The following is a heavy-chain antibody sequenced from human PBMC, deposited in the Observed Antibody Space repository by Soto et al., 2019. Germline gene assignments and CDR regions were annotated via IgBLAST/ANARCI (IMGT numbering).Heavy chain of an antibody. J-gene: IGHJ3*02. D-gene: IGHD5-18*01. CDR3: ARLGGYSYGTSDAFDI. CDR1: GGSISSSSYY. CDR2: IYYSGST. Sequence: SETLSLTCTVSGGSISSSSYYWGWIRQPPGKGLEWIGSIYYSGSTYYNPSLKSRVTISVDTSKNQFSLKLSSVTAADTAVYYCARLGGYSYGTSDAFDIRGQGTIVTVS. V-gene: IGHV4-39*01.